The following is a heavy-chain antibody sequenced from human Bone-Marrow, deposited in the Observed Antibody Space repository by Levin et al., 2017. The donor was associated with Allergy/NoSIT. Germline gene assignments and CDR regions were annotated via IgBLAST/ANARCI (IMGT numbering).Heavy chain of an antibody. CDR1: GFSLSTSGVG. D-gene: IGHD4-17*01. Sequence: SGPTLVKPTQTLTLTCTFSGFSLSTSGVGVGWIRQPPGKALEWLALIYWDDDKRYSPSLKSRLTITKDTSKNQVVLTMTNMDPVDTATYYCAHRPTVTTFDTAANWFDPWGQGTLVTVSS. J-gene: IGHJ5*02. CDR2: IYWDDDK. CDR3: AHRPTVTTFDTAANWFDP. V-gene: IGHV2-5*02.